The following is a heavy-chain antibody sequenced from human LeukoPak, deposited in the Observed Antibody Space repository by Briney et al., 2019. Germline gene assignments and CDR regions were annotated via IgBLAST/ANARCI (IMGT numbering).Heavy chain of an antibody. CDR2: IYHSGST. Sequence: PSETLSLTCTVSGYSISSGYYWGWVRQPPGKGLEWIGSIYHSGSTYYNPSLKSRVTISVDTSKNQFSLKLSSVTAADTAVYYCARKTGIAAAGTGNNWFDPWGQGTLVTVSS. D-gene: IGHD6-13*01. CDR1: GYSISSGYY. J-gene: IGHJ5*02. CDR3: ARKTGIAAAGTGNNWFDP. V-gene: IGHV4-38-2*02.